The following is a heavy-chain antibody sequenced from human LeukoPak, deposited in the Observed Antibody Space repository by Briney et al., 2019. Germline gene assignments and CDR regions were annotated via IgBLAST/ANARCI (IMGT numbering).Heavy chain of an antibody. CDR1: GFTFSSRL. CDR3: ARVIGSGWYLSLGD. D-gene: IGHD6-19*01. J-gene: IGHJ4*02. Sequence: GGSLRLSCAASGFTFSSRLMHWVRQAPGKGLEWVSSISSSSGYIYYADSVKGRFTISRDNAKNSLYLQMNSLRAEDTAVYYCARVIGSGWYLSLGDWGQGTLVTVSS. V-gene: IGHV3-21*01. CDR2: ISSSSGYI.